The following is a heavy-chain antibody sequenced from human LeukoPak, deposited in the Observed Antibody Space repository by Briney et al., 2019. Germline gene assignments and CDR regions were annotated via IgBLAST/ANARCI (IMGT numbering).Heavy chain of an antibody. CDR3: ARGMTTVTTAVDY. Sequence: GGSLRLSCAASGFTFSSYWMSWVRQAPGKGLEWVAVIWYDGSNKYYADSVKGRFTISRDNSKNTLYLQMNSPRAEDTAVYYCARGMTTVTTAVDYWGQGTLVTVSS. D-gene: IGHD4-17*01. CDR1: GFTFSSYW. J-gene: IGHJ4*02. CDR2: IWYDGSNK. V-gene: IGHV3-33*08.